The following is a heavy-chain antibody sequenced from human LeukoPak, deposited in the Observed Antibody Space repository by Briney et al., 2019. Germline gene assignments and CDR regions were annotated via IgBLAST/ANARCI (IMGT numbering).Heavy chain of an antibody. J-gene: IGHJ4*02. CDR3: ARADRDYYGNYDFWSGYFDY. CDR1: GFTFSDYY. V-gene: IGHV3-11*01. D-gene: IGHD3-3*01. CDR2: ISSSGSTI. Sequence: GGSLRLSCAASGFTFSDYYMSWIRQAPGKGLEWVSYISSSGSTIYYADSVKGRFTISRDNAKNSLYLQMNSLRAEDTAVYYCARADRDYYGNYDFWSGYFDYWGQGTLVTVSS.